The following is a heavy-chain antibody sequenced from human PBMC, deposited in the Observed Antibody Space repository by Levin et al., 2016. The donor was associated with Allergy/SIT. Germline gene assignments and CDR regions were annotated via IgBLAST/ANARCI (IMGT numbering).Heavy chain of an antibody. J-gene: IGHJ4*02. V-gene: IGHV1-8*02. D-gene: IGHD6-6*01. CDR1: GGTFSNYD. CDR3: ARDRPRFLAAGPLDK. Sequence: ASVKVSCKASGGTFSNYDINWVRQATGQGLEWMGWMNPNSGNTGYAQKFQGRVTMTRNTSISTAYMELSSLRAEDTAVYHCARDRPRFLAAGPLDKWGQGTLVIVSS. CDR2: MNPNSGNT.